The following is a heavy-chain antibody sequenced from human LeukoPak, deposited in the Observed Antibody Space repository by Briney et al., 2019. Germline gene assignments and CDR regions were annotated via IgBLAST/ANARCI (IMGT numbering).Heavy chain of an antibody. CDR3: ARTPVGYSGSGDAFDI. CDR1: GYTFTSYD. V-gene: IGHV1-8*01. J-gene: IGHJ3*02. CDR2: MNPNSGNT. Sequence: GASVKVSCKASGYTFTSYDINWVRQATGQGLEWMGWMNPNSGNTGYAQKFQGRVTITRNTSISTAYMELSSLRSEDTAVYYCARTPVGYSGSGDAFDIWGQGTMVTVSS. D-gene: IGHD6-6*01.